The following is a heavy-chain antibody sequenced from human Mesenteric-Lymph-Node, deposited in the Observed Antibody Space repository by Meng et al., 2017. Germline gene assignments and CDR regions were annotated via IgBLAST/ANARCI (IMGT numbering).Heavy chain of an antibody. Sequence: HVQVHESGPELVKPSQTLSLTCTVSGGSISSGGFYWSWIRQHPGKGLEWIGYIYYSGSTYYNPSLRSRVAISIDTSKNQFSLKLTSLTAADTAVYFCARTNYGDYNWFDPWGQGTLVTVSS. V-gene: IGHV4-31*03. CDR1: GGSISSGGFY. D-gene: IGHD4-17*01. CDR3: ARTNYGDYNWFDP. J-gene: IGHJ5*02. CDR2: IYYSGST.